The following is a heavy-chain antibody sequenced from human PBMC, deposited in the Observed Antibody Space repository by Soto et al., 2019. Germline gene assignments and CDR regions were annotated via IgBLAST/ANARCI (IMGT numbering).Heavy chain of an antibody. V-gene: IGHV3-33*01. Sequence: GWSLRLSCAASGFTFNSYAMHWVRQAPGKGLEWVGFIWYDGSNTFYAESVKGRFTISRDNSKNTVYMQMNSLRAEDTAVYYCARHFSRVIVAPGYWGQGTLGTVSS. CDR1: GFTFNSYA. CDR2: IWYDGSNT. CDR3: ARHFSRVIVAPGY. J-gene: IGHJ4*02. D-gene: IGHD5-12*01.